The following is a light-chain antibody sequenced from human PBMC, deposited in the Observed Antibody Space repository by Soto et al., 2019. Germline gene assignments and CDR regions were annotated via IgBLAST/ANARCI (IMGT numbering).Light chain of an antibody. Sequence: QSVLSQPASVSGSPGQSVTISCTGTKSDIGVYDFVSWYQHHPGKAPRLISYEVVQRPSGVPDRFSGSKSGNTASLPVSGLPAADEADYFCTSYAGSNTYVFGSGAKVAVL. CDR2: EVV. V-gene: IGLV2-8*01. CDR3: TSYAGSNTYV. J-gene: IGLJ1*01. CDR1: KSDIGVYDF.